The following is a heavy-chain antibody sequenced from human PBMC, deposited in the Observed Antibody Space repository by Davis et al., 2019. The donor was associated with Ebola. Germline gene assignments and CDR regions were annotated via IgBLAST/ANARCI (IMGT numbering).Heavy chain of an antibody. CDR3: SDWNR. V-gene: IGHV4-59*03. CDR2: IDHSGIR. Sequence: SETLSLTCTVSGGSISGYHWNWIRRPPGKGLEWIGEIDHSGIRTYNPSLESRVTMSVDTSKNQFSLRLKSVTAADTAVYYCSDWNRWGQGTLVTVSS. CDR1: GGSISGYH. D-gene: IGHD1-1*01. J-gene: IGHJ4*02.